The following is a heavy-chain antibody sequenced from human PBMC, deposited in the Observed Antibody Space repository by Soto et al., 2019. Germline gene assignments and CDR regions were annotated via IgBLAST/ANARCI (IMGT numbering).Heavy chain of an antibody. V-gene: IGHV1-18*01. CDR3: ARTPTGTHYYYYYYMDV. D-gene: IGHD1-1*01. CDR1: GYTFTSYG. J-gene: IGHJ6*03. CDR2: ISAYNGNT. Sequence: ASVKVSCKASGYTFTSYGISWVRQAPGQGLEWMGWISAYNGNTNYAQKLQGRVTMTTDTSTSTAYMELRSLRSDDTAVYYCARTPTGTHYYYYYYMDVWGKGTTVTVSS.